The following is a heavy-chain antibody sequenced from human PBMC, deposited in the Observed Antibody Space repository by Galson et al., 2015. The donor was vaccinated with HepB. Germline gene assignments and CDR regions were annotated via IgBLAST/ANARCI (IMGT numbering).Heavy chain of an antibody. D-gene: IGHD6-13*01. CDR1: GFTFSSYA. Sequence: SLRLSCAASGFTFSSYAMHWVRQAPGKGLEYVSAISSNGGSTYYADSVKGRFTISRDNSKNTLYLQMSSLRAEDTAVYYCVSQEIAATPYYYGMDVWGQGTTVTVSS. J-gene: IGHJ6*02. CDR3: VSQEIAATPYYYGMDV. V-gene: IGHV3-64D*06. CDR2: ISSNGGST.